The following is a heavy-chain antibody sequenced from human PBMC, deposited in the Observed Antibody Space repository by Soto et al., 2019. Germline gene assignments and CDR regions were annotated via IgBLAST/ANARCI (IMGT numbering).Heavy chain of an antibody. Sequence: PGESLKISCKGSGYSFTSYWIRWVRQMPGKGLEWMGRIDPSDSYTNYSPSFQGHVAISADNSISTAYLQWSSLKASDTAIYYCASMTRGYSYAYDYWRQVTLVTVS. J-gene: IGHJ4*02. D-gene: IGHD5-18*01. CDR1: GYSFTSYW. CDR2: IDPSDSYT. V-gene: IGHV5-10-1*01. CDR3: ASMTRGYSYAYDY.